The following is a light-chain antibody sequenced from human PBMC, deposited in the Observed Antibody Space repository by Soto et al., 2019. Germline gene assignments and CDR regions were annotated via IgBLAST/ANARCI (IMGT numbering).Light chain of an antibody. J-gene: IGLJ3*02. CDR3: SSFTGISTQV. V-gene: IGLV2-14*01. Sequence: QSVLTQPASVSGSPGQSITISCTGTSSDVGGYNYVSWYQQHPGKVPKLIIYEVKNRPSGVSSRFSGSKSGNTASLTISGLQPEDEADYSCSSFTGISTQVFGGGTKVTVL. CDR1: SSDVGGYNY. CDR2: EVK.